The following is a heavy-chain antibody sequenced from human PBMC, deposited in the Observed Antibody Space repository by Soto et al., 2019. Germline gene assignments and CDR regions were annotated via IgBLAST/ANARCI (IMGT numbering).Heavy chain of an antibody. CDR1: GYTFTSYD. J-gene: IGHJ4*02. CDR3: ARQTGDASDY. V-gene: IGHV1-8*01. Sequence: QVQLVQSGAEVKKPGASVKVSCKASGYTFTSYDINWVRQATGQGLERIGGMNPNSGKTGYAQKFQGRVTMTRNTSRNTAYMQLSSLRSEVTAVYHGARQTGDASDYWGQGTLVTVSS. CDR2: MNPNSGKT. D-gene: IGHD1-26*01.